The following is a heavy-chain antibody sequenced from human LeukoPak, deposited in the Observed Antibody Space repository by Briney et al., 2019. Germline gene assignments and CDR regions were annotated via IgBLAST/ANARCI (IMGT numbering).Heavy chain of an antibody. CDR1: GGSIISSSYY. Sequence: SETLSLTCTASGGSIISSSYYWGWIRQPPGKGLEWIGSIYYSGNTDYNPSLKSRVTISVETSKNQFSLKVSSVTAADTAVYYCAREIGPRQLHLWGSAFDYWGQGTLVTVSS. CDR2: IYYSGNT. D-gene: IGHD5-18*01. V-gene: IGHV4-39*07. J-gene: IGHJ4*02. CDR3: AREIGPRQLHLWGSAFDY.